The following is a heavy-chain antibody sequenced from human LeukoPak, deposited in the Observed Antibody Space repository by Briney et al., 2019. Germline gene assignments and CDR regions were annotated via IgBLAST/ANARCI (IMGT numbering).Heavy chain of an antibody. V-gene: IGHV1-69*13. CDR2: IIPIFGTA. Sequence: ASVKVSCTASGGTFSSYAISWVRQAPGQGLEWMGGIIPIFGTANYAQKFQGRVTITADESTSTAYMELSSLRSEDTAVYYCARDLAGDPFTLGWGQGTLVTVSS. D-gene: IGHD2/OR15-2a*01. CDR1: GGTFSSYA. CDR3: ARDLAGDPFTLG. J-gene: IGHJ4*02.